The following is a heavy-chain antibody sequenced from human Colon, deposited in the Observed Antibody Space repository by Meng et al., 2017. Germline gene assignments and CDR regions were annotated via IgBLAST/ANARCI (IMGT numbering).Heavy chain of an antibody. CDR2: INSDGSST. CDR1: GFTFSSYW. Sequence: GGSLRLSCAASGFTFSSYWMHWVRQAPGKGLVWVSRINSDGSSTSYADSVKGRFTISRDNAKNTLYLQMNSLRAEDTAVYYCARGPNYDSLHYYYYGMDVWGQGTTVTVSS. CDR3: ARGPNYDSLHYYYYGMDV. D-gene: IGHD3-22*01. J-gene: IGHJ6*02. V-gene: IGHV3-74*01.